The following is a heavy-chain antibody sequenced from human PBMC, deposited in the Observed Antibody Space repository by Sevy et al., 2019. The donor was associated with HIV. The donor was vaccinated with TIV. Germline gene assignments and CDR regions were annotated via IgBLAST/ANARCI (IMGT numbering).Heavy chain of an antibody. V-gene: IGHV3-48*03. D-gene: IGHD3-10*01. Sequence: GGSLRLSCAASGFIFSSYEMNWVRQAPGKGLEWVSYISSSGSTVYYADSVKGRFTISRDNAKNSLYLQMNSLRAEDTVVYYCARAGRGFDYWGQGTLVTVSS. J-gene: IGHJ4*02. CDR1: GFIFSSYE. CDR3: ARAGRGFDY. CDR2: ISSSGSTV.